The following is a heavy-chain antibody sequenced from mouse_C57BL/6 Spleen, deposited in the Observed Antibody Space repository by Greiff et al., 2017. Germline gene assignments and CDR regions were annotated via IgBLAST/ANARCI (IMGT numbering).Heavy chain of an antibody. CDR1: GFTFSDYG. CDR3: ARNPYGSSYGGYAMDY. CDR2: ISSGSSTI. D-gene: IGHD1-1*01. V-gene: IGHV5-17*01. J-gene: IGHJ4*01. Sequence: EVMLVESGGGLVKPGGSLKLSCAASGFTFSDYGMHWVRQAPEKGLEWVAYISSGSSTIYYADTVKGRFTISRDNAKNTLFLQMTSLRSEDTAMYYCARNPYGSSYGGYAMDYWGQGTSVTVSS.